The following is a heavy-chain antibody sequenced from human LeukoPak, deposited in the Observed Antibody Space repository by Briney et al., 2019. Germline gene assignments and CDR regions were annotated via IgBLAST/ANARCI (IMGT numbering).Heavy chain of an antibody. J-gene: IGHJ4*02. CDR1: GGSFGGYS. V-gene: IGHV4-34*01. CDR2: INHSGGT. CDR3: ARDRYYDSSGYYPFDY. Sequence: SETLSLTCAVYGGSFGGYSWNWIRQPPVKGLEWIGEINHSGGTNYNPSLKSRVTISVDTSKKQFSLKLSSVTAADTAVYYCARDRYYDSSGYYPFDYWGQGTLVTVSS. D-gene: IGHD3-22*01.